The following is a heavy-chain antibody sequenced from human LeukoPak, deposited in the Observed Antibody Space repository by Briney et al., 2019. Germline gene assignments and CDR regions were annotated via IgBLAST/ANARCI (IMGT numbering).Heavy chain of an antibody. V-gene: IGHV3-23*01. CDR1: GFTFSSYA. Sequence: PGGSLRLSCAASGFTFSSYAMSWVRQAPGKGLEWVSAISGSGGSTYYADSVKGRFTISRDNSKNTLYLQMNSLRAEDTAVYYCAKEVVGDGDTAMVSNFDYWGQGTLVTVSS. J-gene: IGHJ4*02. CDR3: AKEVVGDGDTAMVSNFDY. D-gene: IGHD5-18*01. CDR2: ISGSGGST.